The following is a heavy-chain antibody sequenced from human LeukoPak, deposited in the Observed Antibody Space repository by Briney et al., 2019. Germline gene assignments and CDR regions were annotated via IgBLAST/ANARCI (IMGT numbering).Heavy chain of an antibody. CDR3: ARGSYSSSWYGSEYFHH. CDR1: GFTFSTSW. J-gene: IGHJ1*01. D-gene: IGHD6-13*01. V-gene: IGHV3-74*01. CDR2: INSDGGAT. Sequence: PGGSLRLSCAASGFTFSTSWMHWVRQAPGKGLVWVSRINSDGGATTDADSVKGRFTISRDNAKNTLYLQMNSLRAEDTAVYFCARGSYSSSWYGSEYFHHWGQGTLVAVS.